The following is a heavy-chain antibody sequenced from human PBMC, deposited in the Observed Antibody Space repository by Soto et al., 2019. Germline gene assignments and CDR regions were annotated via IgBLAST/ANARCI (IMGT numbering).Heavy chain of an antibody. J-gene: IGHJ4*02. D-gene: IGHD6-13*01. V-gene: IGHV3-74*01. CDR3: ASWRTAAPTY. CDR2: INSDGSST. CDR1: GFTFSSYW. Sequence: PGGSLRLSCAASGFTFSSYWMHWVRQAPGKGLVWVSRINSDGSSTSYADSVKGRYTISRDNAKNTLYLQMNSVRAEDTAVYYCASWRTAAPTYWGQGTLVPVSS.